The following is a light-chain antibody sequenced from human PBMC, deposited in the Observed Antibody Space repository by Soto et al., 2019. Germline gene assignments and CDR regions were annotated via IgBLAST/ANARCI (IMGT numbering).Light chain of an antibody. CDR2: LNSDGRH. J-gene: IGLJ2*01. CDR1: SGHSRYA. V-gene: IGLV4-69*01. Sequence: QSVLTQSPSASASLGASVKLTCTLSSGHSRYAIAWHQQQPEKGPRFLMTLNSDGRHIKGNGIPDRFSGSSSGTERYLTISSLQSEDEADYYCQAWDTGIRVFGGGTKVTVL. CDR3: QAWDTGIRV.